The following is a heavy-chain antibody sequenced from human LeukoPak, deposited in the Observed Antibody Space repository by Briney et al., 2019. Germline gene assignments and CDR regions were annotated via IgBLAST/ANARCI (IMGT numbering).Heavy chain of an antibody. D-gene: IGHD2-15*01. CDR2: ISSSSSTI. CDR1: GFTFSNYS. V-gene: IGHV3-48*01. Sequence: GGSLRLSCAASGFTFSNYSMNWVRQAPGKGLEWVSYISSSSSTIYYADSVKGRFTISRDNAKNSLYLQMNSLRAEDTAVYYCARDRVVRRYCSGGSCLTGVYYMDVWGKGTTVTVSS. CDR3: ARDRVVRRYCSGGSCLTGVYYMDV. J-gene: IGHJ6*03.